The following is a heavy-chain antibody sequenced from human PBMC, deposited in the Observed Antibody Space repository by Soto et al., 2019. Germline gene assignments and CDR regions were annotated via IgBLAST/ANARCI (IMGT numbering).Heavy chain of an antibody. CDR2: IYHSGST. J-gene: IGHJ4*02. CDR3: ARGQTSGWYKAR. Sequence: QVQLQESGPGLVKPSGTLSLICAVTGDSISSSDWWNWVRQSPEEGLEWIGEIYHSGSTNYNPPLRSRVTMSADKSKNQFALKLTSVAAAVTAVYFCARGQTSGWYKARWGQGTLVTVSS. V-gene: IGHV4-4*02. CDR1: GDSISSSDW. D-gene: IGHD6-19*01.